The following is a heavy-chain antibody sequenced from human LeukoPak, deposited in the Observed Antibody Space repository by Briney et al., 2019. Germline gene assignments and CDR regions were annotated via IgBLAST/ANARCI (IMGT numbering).Heavy chain of an antibody. CDR2: ISGSGGST. D-gene: IGHD2-21*02. CDR1: GFTFSSYA. V-gene: IGHV3-23*01. J-gene: IGHJ4*02. CDR3: ATWHCGGDCYSSWAFIPPDY. Sequence: PGGSLRLSCAASGFTFSSYAMSWVRQAPGKGLEWVSAISGSGGSTYYADSVKGRFTISRDNSKNTLYLQMNSLRAEDTAVYYCATWHCGGDCYSSWAFIPPDYWGQGTLVTVSS.